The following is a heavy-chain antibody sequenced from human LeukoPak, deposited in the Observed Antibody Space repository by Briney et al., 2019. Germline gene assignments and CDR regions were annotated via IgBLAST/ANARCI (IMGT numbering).Heavy chain of an antibody. CDR1: GYTFTSYG. CDR2: ISAYNGNT. CDR3: ARLGHSSGYYPHDY. V-gene: IGHV1-18*01. J-gene: IGHJ4*02. D-gene: IGHD3-22*01. Sequence: ASVTVSCTASGYTFTSYGISWVRQAPGQGLEWVGWISAYNGNTNYAQKLQGRVTMTTDTYTSTAYMELGSLRSDDTAVYHCARLGHSSGYYPHDYWGQGTLVTVSS.